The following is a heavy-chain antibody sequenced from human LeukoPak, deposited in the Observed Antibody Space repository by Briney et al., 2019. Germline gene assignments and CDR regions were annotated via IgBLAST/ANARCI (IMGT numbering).Heavy chain of an antibody. D-gene: IGHD4-17*01. V-gene: IGHV3-21*01. CDR3: ARDRLRYYMDV. Sequence: GGSLRLSCAASGFTFSTYSMTWVRQAPGKGLEWVSSISSSSSHMYYADSLKGRFTISRDNAKNSLYLQMNSLRAEDTAVYYCARDRLRYYMDVWGKGTTVTISS. CDR1: GFTFSTYS. J-gene: IGHJ6*03. CDR2: ISSSSSHM.